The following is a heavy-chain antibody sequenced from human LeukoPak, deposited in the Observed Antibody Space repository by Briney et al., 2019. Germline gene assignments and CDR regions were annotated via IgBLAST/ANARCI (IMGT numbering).Heavy chain of an antibody. Sequence: GGSLRPSCAASGFTFSSYSMNWVRQAPGKGLEWVSSISSSSSYIYYADSVKGRFTISRDNAKNSLYLQMNSLRAEDTAVYYCASYDFWSGPPSDYWGQGTLVTVSS. J-gene: IGHJ4*02. CDR2: ISSSSSYI. CDR3: ASYDFWSGPPSDY. CDR1: GFTFSSYS. D-gene: IGHD3-3*01. V-gene: IGHV3-21*01.